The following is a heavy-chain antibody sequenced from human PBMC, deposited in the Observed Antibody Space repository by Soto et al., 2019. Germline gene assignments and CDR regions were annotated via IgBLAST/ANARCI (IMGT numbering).Heavy chain of an antibody. CDR3: ARVYCSSTSCYPYYFDY. Sequence: ASGKVSCKSSGYTFTSYCMSWVRQAPGQGLEWMGWISAYNGNTNYAQKLQGRVTMTTDTSTSTAYMELRSLRSDDTAVYYCARVYCSSTSCYPYYFDYWGQGTLVTVSS. V-gene: IGHV1-18*04. J-gene: IGHJ4*02. D-gene: IGHD2-2*01. CDR2: ISAYNGNT. CDR1: GYTFTSYC.